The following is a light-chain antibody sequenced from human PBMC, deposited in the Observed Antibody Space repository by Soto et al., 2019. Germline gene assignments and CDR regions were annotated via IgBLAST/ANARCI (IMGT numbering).Light chain of an antibody. CDR1: SSNIGAGYD. V-gene: IGLV1-40*01. J-gene: IGLJ1*01. CDR2: GNI. Sequence: QSVLTQPPSVSGAPGQRVTISCTGSSSNIGAGYDVHWYQQRPGTGPKLLIFGNINRPSGVPDRFSGSKSGTSASLAISGLRSEDEAEYYCATWDETLSGHVFGTGTKVTVL. CDR3: ATWDETLSGHV.